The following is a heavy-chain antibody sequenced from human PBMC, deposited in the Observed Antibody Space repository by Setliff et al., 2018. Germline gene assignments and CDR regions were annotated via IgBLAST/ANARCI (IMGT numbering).Heavy chain of an antibody. CDR2: VYHSGST. D-gene: IGHD3-22*01. J-gene: IGHJ4*02. V-gene: IGHV4-39*01. CDR3: ARRDSTSYYGYSFDF. Sequence: PSETLSLTCTVSGGSIKNNNYYWGWIRQPPGKGLEWIGSVYHSGSTYYNPSLKSRVTIFVDTSKNQISLKLTSVSAADTAVYYCARRDSTSYYGYSFDFWGRGTLVTVSS. CDR1: GGSIKNNNYY.